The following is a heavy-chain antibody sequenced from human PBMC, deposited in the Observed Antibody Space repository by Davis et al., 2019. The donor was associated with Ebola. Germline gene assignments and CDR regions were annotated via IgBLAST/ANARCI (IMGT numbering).Heavy chain of an antibody. CDR2: ISGSGGTT. CDR1: GFTFSSSP. V-gene: IGHV3-23*01. D-gene: IGHD1/OR15-1a*01. Sequence: GESLKISCAASGFTFSSSPMSWVRQAPGKGLEWVSGISGSGGTTYYADSVKGRFTISRDNSKNTLYLQMNSLRYEDTALYYCAKWDWNKYYFDYWGQGTLVTVSS. J-gene: IGHJ4*02. CDR3: AKWDWNKYYFDY.